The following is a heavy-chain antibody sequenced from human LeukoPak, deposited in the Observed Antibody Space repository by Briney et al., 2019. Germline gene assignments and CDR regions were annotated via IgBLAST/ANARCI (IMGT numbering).Heavy chain of an antibody. CDR1: GGSISSYY. D-gene: IGHD4-17*01. CDR3: ARGAFYGDYDY. Sequence: LETLSLTCTVSGGSISSYYWSWIRQPPGKGLEWIGYIYYSGSTNYNPSLKSRVTISVDTSKNQFSLKLSSVTAADTAVYYCARGAFYGDYDYWGQGTLVTVSS. CDR2: IYYSGST. J-gene: IGHJ4*02. V-gene: IGHV4-59*01.